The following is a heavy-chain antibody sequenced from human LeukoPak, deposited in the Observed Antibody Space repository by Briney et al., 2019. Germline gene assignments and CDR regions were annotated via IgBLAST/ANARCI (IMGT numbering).Heavy chain of an antibody. J-gene: IGHJ4*02. CDR1: GFTFSTYA. Sequence: GGTLRRSRAASGFTFSTYARTGVRQAPGKGRHYVSAISIGGNTFYADSVEGRFNISRDNSKNTLYLQMSSLRVEDTAAYYCARIVQWPKGFDHWGQGTLVTVSS. V-gene: IGHV3-23*01. CDR2: ISIGGNT. D-gene: IGHD6-19*01. CDR3: ARIVQWPKGFDH.